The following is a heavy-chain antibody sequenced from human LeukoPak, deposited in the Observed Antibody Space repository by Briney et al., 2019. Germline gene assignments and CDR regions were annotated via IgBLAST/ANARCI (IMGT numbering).Heavy chain of an antibody. CDR3: AKTLDIVVVVAATRSVGGDY. CDR1: GFTFSSYG. J-gene: IGHJ4*02. Sequence: GGSLRLSCAASGFTFSSYGMQCVRQAPGKGLEWVAVISYDGSNKYYADSVKGRFTISRDNSKNTLYLQMNSLRAEDTAVYYCAKTLDIVVVVAATRSVGGDYWGQGTLVTVSS. CDR2: ISYDGSNK. D-gene: IGHD2-15*01. V-gene: IGHV3-30*18.